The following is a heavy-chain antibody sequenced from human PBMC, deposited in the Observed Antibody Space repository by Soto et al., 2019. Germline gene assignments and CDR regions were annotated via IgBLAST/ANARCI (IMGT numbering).Heavy chain of an antibody. CDR2: ISYDGSNK. CDR3: ARDRTLQGARLYSGMDV. V-gene: IGHV3-30*03. Sequence: WVSLRLSCAASGLNFRNYGSHWVSKATSKGLEWVTVISYDGSNKYYADSVKGRFTISRDNSKNTLYLQMNSLRAEDTAVYYCARDRTLQGARLYSGMDVWGQGTTVTVSS. CDR1: GLNFRNYG. D-gene: IGHD1-26*01. J-gene: IGHJ6*02.